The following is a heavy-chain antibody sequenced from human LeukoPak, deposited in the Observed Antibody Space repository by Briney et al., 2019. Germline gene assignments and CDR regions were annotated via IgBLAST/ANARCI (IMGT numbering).Heavy chain of an antibody. CDR1: GYTFTSYG. J-gene: IGHJ5*02. D-gene: IGHD6-6*01. CDR2: MNPNSGNT. V-gene: IGHV1-8*02. CDR3: ARGPRIAAQDNWFDP. Sequence: ASVKVSCKASGYTFTSYGINWVRQATGQGLEWMGWMNPNSGNTGYAQKFQGRVTMTRNTSISTAYMELSSLRSEDTAVYYCARGPRIAAQDNWFDPWGQGTLVTVSS.